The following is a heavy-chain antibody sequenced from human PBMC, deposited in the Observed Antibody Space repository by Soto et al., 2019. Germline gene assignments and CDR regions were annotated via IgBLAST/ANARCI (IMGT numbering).Heavy chain of an antibody. CDR2: LNAHRRGT. Sequence: ASVNASCKASGFSFTGYYLHWLRQAPGQGLELMGLLNAHRRGTEYAQKLPGTVTLTRXXXXAXAXLXLXXXPSDXTALSYCAKDLTRQLAYWLDPWGQGTQVTV. V-gene: IGHV1-2*02. D-gene: IGHD6-6*01. J-gene: IGHJ5*02. CDR1: GFSFTGYY. CDR3: AKDLTRQLAYWLDP.